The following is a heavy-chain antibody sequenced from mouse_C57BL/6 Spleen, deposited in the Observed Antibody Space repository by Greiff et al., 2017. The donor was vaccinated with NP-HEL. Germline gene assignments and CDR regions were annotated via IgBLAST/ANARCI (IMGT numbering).Heavy chain of an antibody. J-gene: IGHJ2*01. CDR3: ARREIYYGYVDY. V-gene: IGHV1-69*01. D-gene: IGHD2-2*01. CDR1: GYTFTSYW. Sequence: QVQLKQPGAELVMPGASVKLSCKASGYTFTSYWMHWVKQRPGQGLEWIGEIDPSDSYTNYNQKFKGKSTLTVDKSSSTAYMQLSSLTSEDSAVYYCARREIYYGYVDYWGQGTTLTVSS. CDR2: IDPSDSYT.